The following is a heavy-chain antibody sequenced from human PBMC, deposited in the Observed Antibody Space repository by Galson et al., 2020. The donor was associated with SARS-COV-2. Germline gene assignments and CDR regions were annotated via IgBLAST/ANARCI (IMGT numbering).Heavy chain of an antibody. CDR3: ASWAGHSTSTDYYAVFDY. V-gene: IGHV1-2*02. D-gene: IGHD2-2*03. CDR2: INPDSGGT. J-gene: IGHJ4*02. Sequence: ASVKVSCKPSGYTFTAYYIHWLRQAPGQGLEWMGWINPDSGGTNYAQKFQGRVTMTRDTSIRTAYLDLSSLTSDDTAVYYCASWAGHSTSTDYYAVFDYWGQGTLVTVSS. CDR1: GYTFTAYY.